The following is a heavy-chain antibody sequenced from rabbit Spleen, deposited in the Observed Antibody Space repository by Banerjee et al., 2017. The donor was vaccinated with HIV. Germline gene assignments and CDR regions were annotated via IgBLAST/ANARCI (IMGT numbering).Heavy chain of an antibody. CDR1: GVSFSDKDV. D-gene: IGHD1-1*01. J-gene: IGHJ6*01. Sequence: EQLVESGGGLVQPEGSLTLTCKASGVSFSDKDVMCWVRQAPGKGLEWIACINIVTGKSVYASWAKGRFIMSRTSSTTVTLQMTSLTAADTATYFCARDTSSSFSSYGMDLWGPGTLVTVS. V-gene: IGHV1S45*01. CDR2: INIVTGKS. CDR3: ARDTSSSFSSYGMDL.